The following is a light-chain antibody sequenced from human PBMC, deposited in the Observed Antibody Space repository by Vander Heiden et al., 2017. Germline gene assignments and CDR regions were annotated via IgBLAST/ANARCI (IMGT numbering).Light chain of an antibody. J-gene: IGKJ4*01. Sequence: DIQMTQSPSSLSASVGDRVTITCRASKSMSSNLNWYQQRPGKAPKLLIYSASSLQSGVPSRFSGSGSGTDFTLTISSLQPEDFATYYCQQSYSTPLFGGGTKVEIK. CDR2: SAS. CDR3: QQSYSTPL. CDR1: KSMSSN. V-gene: IGKV1-39*01.